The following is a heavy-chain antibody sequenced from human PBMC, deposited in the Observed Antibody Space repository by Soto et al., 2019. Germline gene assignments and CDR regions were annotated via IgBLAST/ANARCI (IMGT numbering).Heavy chain of an antibody. J-gene: IGHJ5*02. CDR3: ARKHSLDYIRWGLDP. CDR1: GYSFSDNQ. V-gene: IGHV1-2*02. D-gene: IGHD4-4*01. Sequence: QVQLVQSGSEVKKPGASVKVSCKASGYSFSDNQIHWLRRAPGQGLEWMGRINPKSDDTDYAQKFQGRVTMTGDTSIDTAYLELTGLTSDAAAIYYCARKHSLDYIRWGLDPWGQGTLVTVSS. CDR2: INPKSDDT.